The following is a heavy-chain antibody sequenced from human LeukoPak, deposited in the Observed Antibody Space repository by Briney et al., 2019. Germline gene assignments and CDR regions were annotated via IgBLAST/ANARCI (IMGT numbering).Heavy chain of an antibody. J-gene: IGHJ3*02. CDR2: IRYDGSNK. V-gene: IGHV3-30*02. CDR3: AEELIVVVTDDAFDI. CDR1: GFTFSSYG. D-gene: IGHD3-22*01. Sequence: GESLRLSCAASGFTFSSYGMHWVRQAPGKGLEWVAFIRYDGSNKYYADSVKGRFTISRDNSKNTLYLQMNSLRAEDTAVYYCAEELIVVVTDDAFDIWGQGTMVTVSS.